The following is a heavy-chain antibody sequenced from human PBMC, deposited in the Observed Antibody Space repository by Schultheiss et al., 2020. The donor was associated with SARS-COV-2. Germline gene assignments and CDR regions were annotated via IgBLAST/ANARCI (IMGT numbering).Heavy chain of an antibody. CDR2: IYHSGST. V-gene: IGHV4-38-2*01. CDR3: ARFVVVRALPEWSWFDP. Sequence: GSLRLSCAASGFTVSSNYMSWVRQAPGKGLEWIGSIYHSGSTYYNPSLKSRVNTSLDTSKNQFSLNLSSVTAADTAVYYCARFVVVRALPEWSWFDPWGQGTLVTVSS. CDR1: GFTVSSNY. J-gene: IGHJ5*02. D-gene: IGHD2-21*01.